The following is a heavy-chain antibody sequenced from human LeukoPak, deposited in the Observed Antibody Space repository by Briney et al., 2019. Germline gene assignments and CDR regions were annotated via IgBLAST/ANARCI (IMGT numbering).Heavy chain of an antibody. J-gene: IGHJ4*02. CDR2: IRSKADNYAT. V-gene: IGHV3-73*01. CDR3: TQSNY. Sequence: GGSLRLSCAASGFTFSGYPTLWVRQASGKGLEWVGRIRSKADNYATAYAASVQGRCTISRDDSKNTAYLQLNSLKTEDTAVYYCTQSNYWGQGALVTVSS. CDR1: GFTFSGYP.